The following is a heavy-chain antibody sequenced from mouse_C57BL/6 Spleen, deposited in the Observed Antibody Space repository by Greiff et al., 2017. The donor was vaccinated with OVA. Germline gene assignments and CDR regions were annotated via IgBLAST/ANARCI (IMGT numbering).Heavy chain of an antibody. CDR2: INPNNGGT. V-gene: IGHV1-26*01. Sequence: VQLQQSGPELVKPGASVKISCKASGYTFTDYYMNWVKQSHGKSLEWIGDINPNNGGTSYNQKFTGKATLTVDKSSSTAYMELRSLTSEDSAVYYCARYNYFDYWGQGTTLTVSS. CDR3: ARYNYFDY. J-gene: IGHJ2*01. CDR1: GYTFTDYY.